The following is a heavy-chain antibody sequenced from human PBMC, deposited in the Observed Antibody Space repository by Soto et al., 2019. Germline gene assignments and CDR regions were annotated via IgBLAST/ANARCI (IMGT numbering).Heavy chain of an antibody. CDR2: IKQDGSEK. CDR3: ARTQNYDFWSGYYKAPPYYHYGMDV. J-gene: IGHJ6*02. V-gene: IGHV3-7*03. Sequence: GGSLRLSCAASQFTFNNYWMNWVRQAPGKGLEWVANIKQDGSEKDYVDSVKGRFTISRDNAKNSLFLQMNSLRAEDTAVYYCARTQNYDFWSGYYKAPPYYHYGMDVWGQGTTVTVSS. CDR1: QFTFNNYW. D-gene: IGHD3-3*01.